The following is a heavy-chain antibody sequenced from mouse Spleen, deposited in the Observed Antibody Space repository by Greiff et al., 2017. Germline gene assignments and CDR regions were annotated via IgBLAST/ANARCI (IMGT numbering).Heavy chain of an antibody. CDR3: ARPGPY. CDR1: GYTFTSYW. CDR2: IDPSDSYT. V-gene: IGHV1-50*01. Sequence: QVQLQQPGAELVKPGASVKLSCKASGYTFTSYWMQWVKQRPGQGLEWIGEIDPSDSYTNYNQKFKGKATLTVDTSSSTAYMQLSSLTSEDSAVYYCARPGPYWGQGTLVTVSA. J-gene: IGHJ3*01.